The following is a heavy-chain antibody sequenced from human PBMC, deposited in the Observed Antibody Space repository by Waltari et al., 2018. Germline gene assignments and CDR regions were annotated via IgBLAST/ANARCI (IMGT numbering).Heavy chain of an antibody. CDR3: AIIAVAGTGDY. CDR1: GYTFTSYA. V-gene: IGHV1-3*01. CDR2: INAGNGNT. J-gene: IGHJ4*02. D-gene: IGHD6-19*01. Sequence: QVQLVQSGAEVKKPGASVKVSCKASGYTFTSYAMHWGRQAPGQRLEWMGWINAGNGNTKYAQKFQGRVTITRDTSASTAYMELGSLRSEDTAVYYCAIIAVAGTGDYWGQGTLVTVSS.